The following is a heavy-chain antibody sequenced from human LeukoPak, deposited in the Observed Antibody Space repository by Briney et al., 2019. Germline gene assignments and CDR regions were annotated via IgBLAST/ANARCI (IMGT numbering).Heavy chain of an antibody. CDR2: IYTSGST. V-gene: IGHV4-4*07. J-gene: IGHJ4*02. D-gene: IGHD3-3*01. CDR1: GGSISSYY. CDR3: ARSTYYDFWSGYFDY. Sequence: SETLSLTCTVSGGSISSYYWSWIRQPAGKGQEWIGRIYTSGSTNYNPSLTSRVTISVDTSKNQFSLKLSSVTAADTAVYYCARSTYYDFWSGYFDYWGQGTLVTVSS.